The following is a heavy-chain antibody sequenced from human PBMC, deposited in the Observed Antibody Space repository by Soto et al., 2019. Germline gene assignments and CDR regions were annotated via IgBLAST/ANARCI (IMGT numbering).Heavy chain of an antibody. J-gene: IGHJ4*02. D-gene: IGHD2-15*01. Sequence: RASVKVSCKASGNTLSSYAFTWLRQAPGKGFELMGTIIPILRTTEYEQKFQGRVTITADESTTTVYMELSGLTSGDTGIYFCARGYQPIIPFDFWGQGTLVTVSS. CDR1: GNTLSSYA. CDR3: ARGYQPIIPFDF. V-gene: IGHV1-69*11. CDR2: IIPILRTT.